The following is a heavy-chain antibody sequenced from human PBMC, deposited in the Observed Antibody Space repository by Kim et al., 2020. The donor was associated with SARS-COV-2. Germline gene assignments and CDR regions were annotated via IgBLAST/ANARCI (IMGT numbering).Heavy chain of an antibody. D-gene: IGHD6-19*01. J-gene: IGHJ1*01. CDR1: GFTFSNYW. CDR2: IKQDGSEK. Sequence: GGSLRLSCAASGFTFSNYWMSWVRQAPGKGLEWVANIKQDGSEKYYVDSVKGRFTISRDNAKNSLYLQMNSLRAEDTAVYYCARGGGYSSGWFSQQTPEYFQHWGQGTLVTVSS. CDR3: ARGGGYSSGWFSQQTPEYFQH. V-gene: IGHV3-7*01.